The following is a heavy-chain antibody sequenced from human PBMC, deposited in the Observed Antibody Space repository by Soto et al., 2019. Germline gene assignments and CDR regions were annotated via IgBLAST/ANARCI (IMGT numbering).Heavy chain of an antibody. D-gene: IGHD3-9*01. V-gene: IGHV4-39*01. J-gene: IGHJ4*02. CDR3: ARSLLRYFDPWPHYFDY. Sequence: SETLSLTCTVSGGSISSSSYYWGWIRQPPGKGLEWIGSIYYSGSTYYNPSLKSRVTISVDTSKNQFSLKLSSVTAADTAVYYCARSLLRYFDPWPHYFDYWGQGTLVTVSS. CDR1: GGSISSSSYY. CDR2: IYYSGST.